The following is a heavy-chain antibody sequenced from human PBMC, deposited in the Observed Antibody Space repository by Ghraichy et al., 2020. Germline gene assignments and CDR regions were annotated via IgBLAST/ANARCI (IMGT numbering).Heavy chain of an antibody. D-gene: IGHD2-2*01. Sequence: GGSLRLSCTASGFTFGDYAMSWVRQAPGKGLEWVGSIRSKAYGGTTEYAASVKGRFTISRDDSKSIAYLQMNSLKTEDTGVYYVTRDSVVPAGIAADYYYGIGVVGQGTTVTVSS. V-gene: IGHV3-49*04. J-gene: IGHJ6*02. CDR2: IRSKAYGGTT. CDR1: GFTFGDYA. CDR3: TRDSVVPAGIAADYYYGIGV.